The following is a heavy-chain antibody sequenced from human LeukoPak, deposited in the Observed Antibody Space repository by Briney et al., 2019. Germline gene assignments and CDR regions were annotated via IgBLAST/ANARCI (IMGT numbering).Heavy chain of an antibody. CDR3: ARGARYNDY. D-gene: IGHD1-1*01. V-gene: IGHV4-59*01. CDR2: IYYSGST. J-gene: IGHJ4*02. CDR1: GASISSYY. Sequence: SETLSLTCTVSGASISSYYWSWIRQPPGKGLEWIGYIYYSGSTNYNPSLKSRVTISVDTSKNQFSLKLSSVTAADTAVYYCARGARYNDYWGQGTLVTVSS.